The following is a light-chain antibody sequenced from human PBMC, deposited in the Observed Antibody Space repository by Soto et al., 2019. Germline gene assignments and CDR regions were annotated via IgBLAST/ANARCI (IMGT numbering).Light chain of an antibody. Sequence: QSVLTQPPSVSRSPGQSVTISCTGTSSDVGSYNRVSWYQQPPGTAPKLMIYEVSNRPSGVPDRFSGSKSGNTASLTISGLQAEDEADYYCSSYTSSSTYVFGTGTKVHRP. V-gene: IGLV2-18*02. CDR2: EVS. CDR3: SSYTSSSTYV. J-gene: IGLJ1*01. CDR1: SSDVGSYNR.